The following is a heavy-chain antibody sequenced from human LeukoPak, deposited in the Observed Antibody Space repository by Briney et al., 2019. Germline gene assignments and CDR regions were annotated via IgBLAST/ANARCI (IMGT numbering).Heavy chain of an antibody. CDR1: GYTLTELS. CDR3: ARVVTPRYCSTTNCYWKGWFDP. J-gene: IGHJ5*02. D-gene: IGHD2-2*01. Sequence: ASVKVSCKVSGYTLTELSMHWVRQAPGKGLEWMGGFDPEDGETIYAQKFQGRVTMTEDTSTDTAYMELSSLRSEDTAVYYCARVVTPRYCSTTNCYWKGWFDPWGQGTLVTVSS. V-gene: IGHV1-24*01. CDR2: FDPEDGET.